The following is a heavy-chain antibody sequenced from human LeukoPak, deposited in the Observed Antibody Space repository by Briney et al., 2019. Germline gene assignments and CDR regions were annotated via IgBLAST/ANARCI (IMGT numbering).Heavy chain of an antibody. V-gene: IGHV1-2*02. CDR3: ARGRSTGWRFGEFDP. J-gene: IGHJ5*02. Sequence: ASVKVSCKASGYTFTGYYMHWVRQAPGQGLEWMGWINPNSGGTNYAQKFQGRVTMTRDTSISTAYMELSRLRSDDTAVYYCARGRSTGWRFGEFDPWGQGTLVTVSS. D-gene: IGHD3-10*01. CDR1: GYTFTGYY. CDR2: INPNSGGT.